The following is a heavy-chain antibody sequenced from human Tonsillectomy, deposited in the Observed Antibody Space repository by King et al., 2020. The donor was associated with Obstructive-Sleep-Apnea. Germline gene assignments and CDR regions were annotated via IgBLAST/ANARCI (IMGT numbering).Heavy chain of an antibody. CDR3: ARVKYDYIWGSYFGFDP. Sequence: QLQESGPGLVKPSETLSLTCTVSGDSISSSSYYWGWIRQPPGKGLEWIGSIFYSGSTYYNPSLKSRVTISVDTSKNQFSLKLSSVTAADTAVYYCARVKYDYIWGSYFGFDPWGQGTLVIVSS. CDR1: GDSISSSSYY. V-gene: IGHV4-39*07. CDR2: IFYSGST. D-gene: IGHD3-16*01. J-gene: IGHJ5*02.